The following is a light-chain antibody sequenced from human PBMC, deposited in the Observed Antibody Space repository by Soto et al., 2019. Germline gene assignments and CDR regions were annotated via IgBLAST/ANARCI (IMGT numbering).Light chain of an antibody. CDR1: SSDVGGYDR. J-gene: IGLJ1*01. CDR2: EVI. CDR3: CSFTSATTYI. V-gene: IGLV2-18*02. Sequence: QSVLTQPPSVSGSPGQSVTISCTGTSSDVGGYDRVSWFQQAPGTAPKVMIYEVIKRPSGVPDRFSGSKSDNTASLTISGLQAEDEADYYCCSFTSATTYIFGTGTKVTVL.